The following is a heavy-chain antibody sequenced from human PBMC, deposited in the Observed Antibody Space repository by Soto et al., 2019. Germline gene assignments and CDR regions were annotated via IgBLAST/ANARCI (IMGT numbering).Heavy chain of an antibody. CDR2: IIAGNGDT. V-gene: IGHV1-3*01. Sequence: QVQLVQSGAEVKKPGASVKVSCKTSGYTFSDFAVHWVRQAPGERPEWMGWIIAGNGDTRYSEKLQGRVTITTDTSARTAYMELSSLRFEDTAVYYCATSIGGFCSGYICYSGYWYFDFWGRGTLVTVSS. J-gene: IGHJ2*01. CDR1: GYTFSDFA. CDR3: ATSIGGFCSGYICYSGYWYFDF. D-gene: IGHD2-15*01.